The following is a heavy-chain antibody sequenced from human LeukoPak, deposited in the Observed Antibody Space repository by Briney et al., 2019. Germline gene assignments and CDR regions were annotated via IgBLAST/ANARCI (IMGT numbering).Heavy chain of an antibody. CDR1: GVSLSSYY. D-gene: IGHD3-22*01. Sequence: PSETLSLTCTVSGVSLSSYYWSWVRQPPGKGLEWVGYIYYTGSTNYNTSLKSRVTISVDTSKNQFSLKLSSVTAADTAVYYCAREQDYYDSSGSYYFDYWGQGTLVTVSS. V-gene: IGHV4-59*12. J-gene: IGHJ4*02. CDR3: AREQDYYDSSGSYYFDY. CDR2: IYYTGST.